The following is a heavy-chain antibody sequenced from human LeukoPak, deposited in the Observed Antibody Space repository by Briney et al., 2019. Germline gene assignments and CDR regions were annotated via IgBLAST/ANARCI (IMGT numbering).Heavy chain of an antibody. CDR1: GYSFTSYW. J-gene: IGHJ6*03. Sequence: GESLKITCKGSGYSFTSYWIGWVRQMPGKGLEWMGIIYPGDSDTRYSPSFQGQVTISADKSISTAYLQWSSLKASDTAMYYCARLNWNDPPRASGYYYYYYMDVWGKGTTVTVSS. CDR3: ARLNWNDPPRASGYYYYYYMDV. V-gene: IGHV5-51*01. D-gene: IGHD1-1*01. CDR2: IYPGDSDT.